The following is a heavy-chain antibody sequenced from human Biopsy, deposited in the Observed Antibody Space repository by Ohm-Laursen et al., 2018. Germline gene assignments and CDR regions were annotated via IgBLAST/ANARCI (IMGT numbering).Heavy chain of an antibody. Sequence: SLRLSCAASGFSFTSYAMSWVRQAPGKGLEWVSSISGNAFSTDYADSVKGRFTVSRDNSKSTLYLQMNSLRVEDTAVYYCAKGRSGGTGHGNWFDPWGQGTRVTVSS. CDR1: GFSFTSYA. J-gene: IGHJ5*02. CDR2: ISGNAFST. D-gene: IGHD3-10*01. V-gene: IGHV3-23*01. CDR3: AKGRSGGTGHGNWFDP.